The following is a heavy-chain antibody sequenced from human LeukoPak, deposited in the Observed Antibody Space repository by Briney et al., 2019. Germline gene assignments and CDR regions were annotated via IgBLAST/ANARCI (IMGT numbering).Heavy chain of an antibody. Sequence: GGSLRLSCAASGFTFSSYAMHWVRQAPGKGLEWVAVISYDGSNKYYADSVKGRFTISRDNSKNTLYLQMNSLRAEDTAVYYCAKNSGPVYYYYGMDVWGQGTTVTVSS. D-gene: IGHD3-10*01. J-gene: IGHJ6*02. CDR3: AKNSGPVYYYYGMDV. V-gene: IGHV3-30-3*02. CDR2: ISYDGSNK. CDR1: GFTFSSYA.